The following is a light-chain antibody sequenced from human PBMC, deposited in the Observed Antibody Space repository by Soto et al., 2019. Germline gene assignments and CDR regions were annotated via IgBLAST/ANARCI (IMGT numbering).Light chain of an antibody. CDR2: AAS. J-gene: IGKJ3*01. CDR3: QQSYSTPFT. Sequence: DIQMTQSPSSLSASVGDRVTITCRASQSISSYLNWYQQKPGKAPKLLIYAASSLQSGVPSRFSGSGSGTDFTLTISSLQPEDFSTYYCQQSYSTPFTFGAGTKVVIK. V-gene: IGKV1-39*01. CDR1: QSISSY.